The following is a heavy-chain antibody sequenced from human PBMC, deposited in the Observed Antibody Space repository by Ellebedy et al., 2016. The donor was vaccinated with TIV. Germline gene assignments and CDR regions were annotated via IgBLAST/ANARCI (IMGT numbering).Heavy chain of an antibody. V-gene: IGHV3-48*04. D-gene: IGHD4-17*01. Sequence: GGSLRLSCAVSGFTFSAYSMNWVRQAPGKRLEWVSYISTGSSTIYYADSVKGRFTISRDNAKNSLYLQMNSLRAEDTAVYYCARDASVYGDSVYWYFDLWGRGTLVGASS. J-gene: IGHJ2*01. CDR1: GFTFSAYS. CDR2: ISTGSSTI. CDR3: ARDASVYGDSVYWYFDL.